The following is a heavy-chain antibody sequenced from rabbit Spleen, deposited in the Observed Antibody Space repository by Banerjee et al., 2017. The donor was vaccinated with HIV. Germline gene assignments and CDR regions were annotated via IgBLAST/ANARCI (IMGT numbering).Heavy chain of an antibody. V-gene: IGHV1S40*01. CDR3: AGGIVWLGWDL. CDR2: INTGSSGST. D-gene: IGHD4-1*01. J-gene: IGHJ4*01. Sequence: QSLEESGGGLVKPEGSLTLTCKASGFDLSSGYYMCWVRQAPGKGPEWIACINTGSSGSTYYASWAKGRFTVSKSSSTTVDLKMTSLTAADTATYFCAGGIVWLGWDLWGPGHPRHRL. CDR1: GFDLSSGYY.